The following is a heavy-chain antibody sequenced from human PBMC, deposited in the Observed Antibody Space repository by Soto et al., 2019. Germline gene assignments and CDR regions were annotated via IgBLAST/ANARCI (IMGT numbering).Heavy chain of an antibody. CDR1: GGSISSYY. CDR3: ARASRDSDDWFDP. CDR2: IYYSGST. J-gene: IGHJ5*02. Sequence: QVQLQESGPGLVKPSETLSLTCTVSGGSISSYYWSWIRQPPGKGLEWIGYIYYSGSTNYNPYLTRRVTISVDTSKNQFSLKLSSVTAADTAVYYCARASRDSDDWFDPWGQGTLVTVSS. D-gene: IGHD2-2*01. V-gene: IGHV4-59*01.